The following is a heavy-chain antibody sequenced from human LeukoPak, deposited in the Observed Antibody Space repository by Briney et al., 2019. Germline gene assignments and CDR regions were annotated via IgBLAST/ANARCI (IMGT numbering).Heavy chain of an antibody. CDR1: GFTFDDYA. J-gene: IGHJ3*02. D-gene: IGHD3-22*01. CDR2: ISWNSGSI. CDR3: AKDTRRITMIVVEGAFDI. V-gene: IGHV3-9*01. Sequence: GGSLRLSYAASGFTFDDYAMHWVRQAPGKGLEWVSGISWNSGSIGYADSVKGRFTISRDNAKNSLYLQMNSLRAEDTALYYCAKDTRRITMIVVEGAFDIWGQGTMVTVSS.